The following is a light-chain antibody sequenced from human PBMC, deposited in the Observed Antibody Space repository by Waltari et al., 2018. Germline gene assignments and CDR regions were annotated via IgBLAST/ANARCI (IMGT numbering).Light chain of an antibody. CDR3: QQRSNWPL. CDR1: QRVSSY. V-gene: IGKV3-11*01. J-gene: IGKJ4*01. CDR2: DAS. Sequence: DIVLTQSPATLSLSPGERATLSCRASQRVSSYLAWYQQKPGQAPRLLIYDASNRATGIPARFSGSGSGTDFTLTISSLEPEDFAVYYCQQRSNWPLFGGGTKVEIK.